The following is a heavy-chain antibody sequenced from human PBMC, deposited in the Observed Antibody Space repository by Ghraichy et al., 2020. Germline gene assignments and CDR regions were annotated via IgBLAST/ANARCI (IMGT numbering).Heavy chain of an antibody. J-gene: IGHJ6*02. Sequence: ASVKVSCKASGYTFTSYDINWVRQATGQGLEWMGWMNPNSGNTGYAQKFQGRVTMTRNTSISTAYMELSSLRSEDTAVYYCARVPPYGSGSYYSAYYYYGMDVLGQGTTVTVSS. CDR3: ARVPPYGSGSYYSAYYYYGMDV. V-gene: IGHV1-8*01. CDR1: GYTFTSYD. CDR2: MNPNSGNT. D-gene: IGHD3-10*01.